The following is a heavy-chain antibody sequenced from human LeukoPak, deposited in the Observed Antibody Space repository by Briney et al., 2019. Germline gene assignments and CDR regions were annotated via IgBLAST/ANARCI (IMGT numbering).Heavy chain of an antibody. Sequence: SETLSLTCAVSGGSISSSNWWSWVRQPPGKGLEWIGEIYHSGSTNYNPSLKSRVTISVDKSKNQFSLKLSSVTAADTAVYYCARLIYYDSSGSTAFDYWGQGTLVTVSS. J-gene: IGHJ4*02. V-gene: IGHV4-4*02. CDR2: IYHSGST. CDR1: GGSISSSNW. CDR3: ARLIYYDSSGSTAFDY. D-gene: IGHD3-22*01.